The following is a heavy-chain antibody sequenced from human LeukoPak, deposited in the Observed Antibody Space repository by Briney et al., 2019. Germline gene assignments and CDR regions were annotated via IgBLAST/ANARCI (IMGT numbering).Heavy chain of an antibody. Sequence: GGSLRLSCAASGFTFDDYGMSWVRQAPGKGLEWVSGINWNGGSTGYADSVKGRFTISGDNAKNSLYLQMNSLRAEDTALYYCARDRDTMVRGVIGYWGQGTLVTVSS. V-gene: IGHV3-20*04. J-gene: IGHJ4*02. CDR2: INWNGGST. D-gene: IGHD3-10*01. CDR1: GFTFDDYG. CDR3: ARDRDTMVRGVIGY.